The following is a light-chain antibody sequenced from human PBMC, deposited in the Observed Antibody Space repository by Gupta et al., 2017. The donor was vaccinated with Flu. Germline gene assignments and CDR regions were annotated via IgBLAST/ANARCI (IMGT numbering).Light chain of an antibody. CDR3: QQRSKWPQA. CDR2: DSY. V-gene: IGKV3-11*01. J-gene: IGKJ1*01. Sequence: GERATLSCRASQGISNYLAWYQQIPGQPPRLLIYDSYARATGVPDRFSGSGSGTDFTLTISSLEPEDFAVYYCQQRSKWPQAFGQGTKVEI. CDR1: QGISNY.